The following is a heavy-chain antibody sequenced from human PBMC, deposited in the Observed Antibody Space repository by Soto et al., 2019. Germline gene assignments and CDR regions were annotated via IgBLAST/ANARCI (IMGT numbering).Heavy chain of an antibody. CDR2: IYYSGNT. V-gene: IGHV4-59*02. J-gene: IGHJ4*02. CDR3: ARVAVAMAGSFDY. D-gene: IGHD2-15*01. Sequence: TSETLSLTCTVSAASVSTFSWSWIRQPPGKGLEWIGSIYYSGNTDYNPSLKSRVTISVDTSKNQFSLKLRSVTAADTAIYYCARVAVAMAGSFDYWGQGTLVTVSS. CDR1: AASVSTFS.